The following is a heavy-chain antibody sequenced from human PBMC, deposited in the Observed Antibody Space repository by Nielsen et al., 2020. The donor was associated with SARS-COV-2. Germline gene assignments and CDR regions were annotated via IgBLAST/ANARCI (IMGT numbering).Heavy chain of an antibody. Sequence: GGSLRLSCAASGFTFSSYDMHWVRQATGKGLEWVSAIGTAGDTYYPGSVKGRFTISRENAKNSSYLQMNSLRAGDTAVYYCARGDYGPYYYYGMDVWGQGTTVTVSS. CDR2: IGTAGDT. CDR3: ARGDYGPYYYYGMDV. V-gene: IGHV3-13*01. CDR1: GFTFSSYD. J-gene: IGHJ6*02. D-gene: IGHD4/OR15-4a*01.